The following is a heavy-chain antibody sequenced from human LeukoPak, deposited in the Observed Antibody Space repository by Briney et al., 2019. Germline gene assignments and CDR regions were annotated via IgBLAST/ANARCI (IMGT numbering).Heavy chain of an antibody. D-gene: IGHD5-18*01. CDR2: INTDGSST. CDR1: GFTFSSYW. J-gene: IGHJ4*02. Sequence: GGSLRLSCAASGFTFSSYWMHWGRRAPGKGLVWVSRINTDGSSTSYADSVKGRFTISRDNAKNTLYLQMNSLRAEDTAVYYCAKDGDGYSYGEPADYWGQGTLVTVSS. V-gene: IGHV3-74*01. CDR3: AKDGDGYSYGEPADY.